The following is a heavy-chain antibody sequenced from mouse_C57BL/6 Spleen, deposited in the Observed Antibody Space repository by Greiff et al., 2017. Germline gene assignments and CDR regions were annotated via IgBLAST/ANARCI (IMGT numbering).Heavy chain of an antibody. V-gene: IGHV1-69*01. CDR1: GYTFTSYW. CDR3: ARGTTVVAFYWYFDV. D-gene: IGHD1-1*01. CDR2: IDPSDSYT. Sequence: VQLQQPGAELVMPGASVKLSCKASGYTFTSYWMHWVKQRPGHGLEWIGEIDPSDSYTNYNQKFKGKSTLTVDKSSSTAYMQLSSLTSEDSAVYYCARGTTVVAFYWYFDVWGTGTTVTVSS. J-gene: IGHJ1*03.